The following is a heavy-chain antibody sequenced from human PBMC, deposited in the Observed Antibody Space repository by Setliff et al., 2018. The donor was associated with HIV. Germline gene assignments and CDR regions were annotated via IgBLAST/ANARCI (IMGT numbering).Heavy chain of an antibody. D-gene: IGHD5-18*01. J-gene: IGHJ4*02. CDR3: ARGARGYSYG. Sequence: GGSLRLSCAGSGFTFSSYWISWVRRAPGKGLEWVANIKQDGSEKYYVESVKGRFTISRDNANNSLYLQMNSLRAEDTAVYYCARGARGYSYGWGQGTLVTVSS. CDR2: IKQDGSEK. CDR1: GFTFSSYW. V-gene: IGHV3-7*01.